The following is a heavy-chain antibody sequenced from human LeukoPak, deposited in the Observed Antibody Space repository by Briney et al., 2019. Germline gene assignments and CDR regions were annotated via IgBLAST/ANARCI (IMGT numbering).Heavy chain of an antibody. Sequence: GGSLRLSCAASGFTFNIYGMSWVRQAPGKGLEWVSAISGSGGSTYYADSVKGRFTISRDSSKNTLYLQMNSLRAEDTAVYYCAKRRDYCSSTSCYVLGAFDIRGQGTMVTVSS. CDR1: GFTFNIYG. V-gene: IGHV3-23*01. D-gene: IGHD2-2*01. CDR2: ISGSGGST. J-gene: IGHJ3*02. CDR3: AKRRDYCSSTSCYVLGAFDI.